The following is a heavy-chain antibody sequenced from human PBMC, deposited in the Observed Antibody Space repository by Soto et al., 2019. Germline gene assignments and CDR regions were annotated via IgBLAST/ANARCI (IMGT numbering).Heavy chain of an antibody. J-gene: IGHJ4*02. V-gene: IGHV6-1*01. CDR2: TYYRSKWYN. D-gene: IGHD3-22*01. CDR1: GDSVSSNSAA. Sequence: SQTLSLTCAISGDSVSSNSAAWNWFMQSPSRSLEWLGRTYYRSKWYNDYAVSVRSRITINPDTTKHQFPLQLNSVTAEDTAEYYCASGWRWFLGWGQGTLVTVSS. CDR3: ASGWRWFLG.